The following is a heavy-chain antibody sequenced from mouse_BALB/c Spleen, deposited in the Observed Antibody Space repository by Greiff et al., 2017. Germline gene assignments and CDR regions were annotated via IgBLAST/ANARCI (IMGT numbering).Heavy chain of an antibody. Sequence: QVQLQQSGAELVKPGASVKLSCKASGYTFTSYWMHWVKQRPGQGLEWIGEINPSNGRTNYNEKFKSKATLTVDKSSSTAYMQLSSLTSEDSAVYYCARRGTSYYGNYYAMDYWGQGTSVTVSS. D-gene: IGHD2-10*01. V-gene: IGHV1S81*02. CDR1: GYTFTSYW. J-gene: IGHJ4*01. CDR2: INPSNGRT. CDR3: ARRGTSYYGNYYAMDY.